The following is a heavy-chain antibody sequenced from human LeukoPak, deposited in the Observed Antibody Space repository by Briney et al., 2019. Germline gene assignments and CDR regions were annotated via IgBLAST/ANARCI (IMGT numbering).Heavy chain of an antibody. CDR1: GFTFSNYG. D-gene: IGHD3-3*01. V-gene: IGHV3-48*01. CDR2: ISSRSSSV. CDR3: ARGPYDFWSGYELDV. J-gene: IGHJ6*04. Sequence: GGSLRLSCVASGFTFSNYGMNWVRQAPGKGLEWLSYISSRSSSVYYADSVKGRFTISRDNAQNSLYLRMNSLRPKDTAVYYCARGPYDFWSGYELDVWGNGTTVTVSS.